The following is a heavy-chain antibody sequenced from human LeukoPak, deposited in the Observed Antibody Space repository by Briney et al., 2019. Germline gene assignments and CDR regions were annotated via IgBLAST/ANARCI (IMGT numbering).Heavy chain of an antibody. CDR1: GYTLTELS. J-gene: IGHJ5*02. Sequence: ASVKVSCTVSGYTLTELSMHWVRQAPGKGLEWMGGFDPEDGETIYAQKFQGRVTMTEDTSTDTAYMELSSLRSEDTAVYYCATESGLIAAADYNWFDPWGQGTLVTVSS. V-gene: IGHV1-24*01. D-gene: IGHD6-13*01. CDR3: ATESGLIAAADYNWFDP. CDR2: FDPEDGET.